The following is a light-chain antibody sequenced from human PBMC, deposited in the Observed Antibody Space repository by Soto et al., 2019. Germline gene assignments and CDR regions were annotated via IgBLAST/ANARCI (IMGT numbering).Light chain of an antibody. Sequence: EIVLTQSPATLSLSPGEGATLSCRSSLSVDIYLPSYQQKPGQAPRLLIYDASNRAPGIPARFSGSWSKTDFPLTISSLEPEDFAVYYWQQRSNWPLTFGGGTNLEIK. CDR2: DAS. J-gene: IGKJ4*01. V-gene: IGKV3-11*01. CDR3: QQRSNWPLT. CDR1: LSVDIY.